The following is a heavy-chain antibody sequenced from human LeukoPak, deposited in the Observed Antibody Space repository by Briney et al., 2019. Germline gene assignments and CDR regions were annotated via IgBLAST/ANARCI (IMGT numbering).Heavy chain of an antibody. Sequence: SETLPLTCTISGGSINNYYWSWIRQPPGKGLEWIGYIYYSGSTTYNPSLKSRVTISVDTSKNQFSLSLSSVTAADTAVYYCARHRPGPYDYWGQGTLVTVSS. CDR2: IYYSGST. CDR3: ARHRPGPYDY. V-gene: IGHV4-59*08. D-gene: IGHD6-6*01. J-gene: IGHJ4*02. CDR1: GGSINNYY.